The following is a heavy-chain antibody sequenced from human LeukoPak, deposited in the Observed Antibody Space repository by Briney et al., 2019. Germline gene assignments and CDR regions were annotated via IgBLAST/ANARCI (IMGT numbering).Heavy chain of an antibody. CDR1: GLTFSSYA. Sequence: PGGSLRLSCAASGLTFSSYAMSWVRQAPGKGLEWVSTISGSGGTTYYADSVEGQFTISRDKSKNTVSLQMSSLRAEDTAIYYCAKSVSPGGYVGSLYFFDDWGQGTLVTVSS. CDR2: ISGSGGTT. V-gene: IGHV3-23*01. CDR3: AKSVSPGGYVGSLYFFDD. D-gene: IGHD1-26*01. J-gene: IGHJ4*02.